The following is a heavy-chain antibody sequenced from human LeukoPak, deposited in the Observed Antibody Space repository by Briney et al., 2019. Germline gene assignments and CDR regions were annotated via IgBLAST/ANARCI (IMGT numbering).Heavy chain of an antibody. V-gene: IGHV3-74*01. D-gene: IGHD6-19*01. CDR3: LMYTNGWN. Sequence: GGSLRLSCAVSGSTISASFMHWIRQAPGKGLVWVSRINSDGTSTTYADSVRGRFTISRDNAKNMLYLQMNSLRAEDTAIYYCLMYTNGWNWGQGALVTVSS. CDR2: INSDGTST. CDR1: GSTISASF. J-gene: IGHJ4*02.